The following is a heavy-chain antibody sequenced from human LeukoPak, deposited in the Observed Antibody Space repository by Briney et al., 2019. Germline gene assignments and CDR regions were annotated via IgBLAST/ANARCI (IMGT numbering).Heavy chain of an antibody. Sequence: SETLYLTCAVYGGSFSGYYWSWIRQPPGKGLEWIGEINHGGSTNHNPSLKSRVTISVDTSKNQFSLKLSSVTAADTAVYYCARGAAVAAFDYWGQGTLVTVSS. D-gene: IGHD6-19*01. J-gene: IGHJ4*02. V-gene: IGHV4-34*01. CDR2: INHGGST. CDR3: ARGAAVAAFDY. CDR1: GGSFSGYY.